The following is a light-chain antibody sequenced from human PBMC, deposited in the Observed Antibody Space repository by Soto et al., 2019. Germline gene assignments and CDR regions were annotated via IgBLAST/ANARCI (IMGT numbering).Light chain of an antibody. Sequence: EVLMTQSPATVSVSPGDSATLTCRASQSVYNNLAWYQQKPCQAPRLLIYGASTRATGLPVRFSGSGSGTEFTLTISDLQSEDSAVYFCQQYNNWPPLTFGGGTKVEI. CDR2: GAS. J-gene: IGKJ4*01. CDR3: QQYNNWPPLT. CDR1: QSVYNN. V-gene: IGKV3-15*01.